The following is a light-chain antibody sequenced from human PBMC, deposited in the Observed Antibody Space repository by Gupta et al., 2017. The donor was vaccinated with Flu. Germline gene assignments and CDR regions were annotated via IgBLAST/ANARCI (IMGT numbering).Light chain of an antibody. Sequence: TGDRVTITCRASQGISSYLAWYQQKPGKAPKLLIYAASTLQSGVPSRFSGSGSGTDFTLTISCLQSEDFATYYCQQYYSYRFTFGPGTKVDIK. CDR3: QQYYSYRFT. J-gene: IGKJ3*01. CDR2: AAS. V-gene: IGKV1-8*01. CDR1: QGISSY.